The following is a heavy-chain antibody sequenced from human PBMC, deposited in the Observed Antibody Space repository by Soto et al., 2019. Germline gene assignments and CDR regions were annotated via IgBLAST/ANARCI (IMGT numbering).Heavy chain of an antibody. CDR3: ARLSIAAAGSLFDY. CDR2: IYYSGST. V-gene: IGHV4-30-4*01. D-gene: IGHD6-13*01. CDR1: GGSISSGDYY. J-gene: IGHJ4*02. Sequence: PSETLSLTCTVSGGSISSGDYYWTWIRQPPGKGLEWIAYIYYSGSTYYNPSLKSRVTTSVDTSKNQFSLEVSSVTAADTAVYYCARLSIAAAGSLFDYWGQGTLVTVSS.